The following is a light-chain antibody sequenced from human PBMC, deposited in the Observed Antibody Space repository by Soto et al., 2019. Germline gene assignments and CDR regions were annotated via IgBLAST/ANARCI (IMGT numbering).Light chain of an antibody. Sequence: QSALTQPASVSGSPGKSITISCTGTSSDLASYNYVSWYQQQPGKAPKLMIYQVTNRPSGVSNRFSGSRSGNTASLTISGLQAEDEADYYCSSYTDSSNYVFGTGTKLTVL. V-gene: IGLV2-14*01. CDR1: SSDLASYNY. CDR2: QVT. CDR3: SSYTDSSNYV. J-gene: IGLJ1*01.